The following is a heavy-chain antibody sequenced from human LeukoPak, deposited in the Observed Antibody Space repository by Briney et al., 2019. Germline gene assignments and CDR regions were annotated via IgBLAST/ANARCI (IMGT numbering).Heavy chain of an antibody. Sequence: PGGSLTLSCAASGFTFSNYSMHWVRQVPGKGLVWVSRINENGRTTSYADSEKGLFTISEDNGKKMVYMKMNSLRDEETDIYYCARDLTMLGTPGDDFDYWGQGSQVTVSS. V-gene: IGHV3-74*01. J-gene: IGHJ4*02. CDR3: ARDLTMLGTPGDDFDY. CDR2: INENGRTT. CDR1: GFTFSNYS. D-gene: IGHD3-3*01.